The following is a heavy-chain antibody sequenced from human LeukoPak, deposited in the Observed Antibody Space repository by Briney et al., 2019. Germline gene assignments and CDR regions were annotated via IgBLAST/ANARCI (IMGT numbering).Heavy chain of an antibody. CDR3: ARGGGSYWNYYYYYMDV. D-gene: IGHD1-26*01. J-gene: IGHJ6*03. Sequence: PGGSLRLSCAAPGFPFSSYWRSWVRQAPGKGLEWVANIKQEGSEKYYVDSVKGRFTISRDNAKNSLYLQMNSLRAEDTAVYYCARGGGSYWNYYYYYMDVWGKGTTVTVSS. CDR1: GFPFSSYW. CDR2: IKQEGSEK. V-gene: IGHV3-7*01.